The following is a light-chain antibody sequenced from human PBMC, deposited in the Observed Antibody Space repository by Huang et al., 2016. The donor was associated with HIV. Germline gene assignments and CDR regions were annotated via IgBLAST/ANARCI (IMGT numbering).Light chain of an antibody. CDR3: QQYDNVPIT. J-gene: IGKJ5*01. CDR2: AAS. Sequence: DIQMTQSPSSLSASVGERVTITCQASQDISTYLNWYQQKPGKAPKVLIYAASNLETGVPSRFSGSGSGTNFTFTISSLQPEDIATYYCQQYDNVPITFGQGTRLEI. V-gene: IGKV1-33*01. CDR1: QDISTY.